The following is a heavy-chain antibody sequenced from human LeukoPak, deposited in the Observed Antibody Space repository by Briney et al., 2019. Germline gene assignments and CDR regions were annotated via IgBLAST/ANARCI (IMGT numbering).Heavy chain of an antibody. CDR3: ATRGCSGSTCHYFDF. Sequence: GGSLRLSCAASGFTFSSYAMSWVRQAPGKGLEWVSAISRRGDTTYYADSVKGRFTISRDNSKNTLYLQMSSLRAEDTAVYYCATRGCSGSTCHYFDFWGQGTLVTVSS. CDR1: GFTFSSYA. D-gene: IGHD2-15*01. J-gene: IGHJ4*02. CDR2: ISRRGDTT. V-gene: IGHV3-23*01.